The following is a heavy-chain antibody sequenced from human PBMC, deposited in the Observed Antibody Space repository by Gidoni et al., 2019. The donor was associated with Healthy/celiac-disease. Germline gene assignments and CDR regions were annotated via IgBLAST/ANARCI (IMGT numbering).Heavy chain of an antibody. CDR3: ASTGGKGVVVAATPVFAFDI. CDR1: GYSFTSYW. CDR2: ISPGDSDT. V-gene: IGHV5-51*01. D-gene: IGHD2-15*01. Sequence: EVQLVQSGAEVKKPGESLKISCKGSGYSFTSYWIRWVRQMPGKGLEWMGIISPGDSDTRYSPSFQGQVTISADKSISTAYLQWSSLKASDTAMYYCASTGGKGVVVAATPVFAFDIWGQGTMVTVSS. J-gene: IGHJ3*02.